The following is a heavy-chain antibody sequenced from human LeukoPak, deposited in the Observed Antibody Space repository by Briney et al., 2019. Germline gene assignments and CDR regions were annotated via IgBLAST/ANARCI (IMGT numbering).Heavy chain of an antibody. CDR2: IYYSGST. D-gene: IGHD3-3*01. Sequence: PSQTLSLTCTVSGGSISSGDYYWSWIRQRPGMGLEWIGYIYYSGSTYYNPSLKSRVTISVDTSKNQFSLKLSSVTAADTAVYYCARSRFGVAKSGMDVWGKGTTVTVSP. CDR3: ARSRFGVAKSGMDV. V-gene: IGHV4-30-4*08. J-gene: IGHJ6*04. CDR1: GGSISSGDYY.